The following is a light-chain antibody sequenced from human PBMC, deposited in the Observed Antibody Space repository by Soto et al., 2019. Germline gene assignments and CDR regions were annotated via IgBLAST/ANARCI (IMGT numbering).Light chain of an antibody. CDR3: QHFGNSLWT. CDR1: QSVASRN. V-gene: IGKV3-20*01. Sequence: EIVLTQSPGTLSLSPGEGATLSCRASQSVASRNLAWYQQRSGQAPRLLIYGTSSRAIHTPDRFSGSGSGTDFTLTISDLEPEDFAVYFCQHFGNSLWTFGQGTKVDIK. J-gene: IGKJ1*01. CDR2: GTS.